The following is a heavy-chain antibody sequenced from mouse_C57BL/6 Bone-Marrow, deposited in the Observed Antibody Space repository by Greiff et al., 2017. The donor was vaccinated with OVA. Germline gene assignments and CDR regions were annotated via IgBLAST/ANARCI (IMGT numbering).Heavy chain of an antibody. D-gene: IGHD2-5*01. V-gene: IGHV1-55*01. CDR1: GYTFTSYW. J-gene: IGHJ3*01. CDR2: IYPGSGST. Sequence: QVQLKQPGAELVKPGASVKMSCKASGYTFTSYWITWVKQRPGQGLEWIGDIYPGSGSTNYNEKFKSKATLTVDTSSSTAYMQLSSLTSEDSAVYYCARAAYYSNWGFAYWGQGTLVTVSA. CDR3: ARAAYYSNWGFAY.